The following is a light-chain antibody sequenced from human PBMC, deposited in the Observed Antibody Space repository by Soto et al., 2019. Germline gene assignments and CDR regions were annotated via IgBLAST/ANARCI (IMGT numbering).Light chain of an antibody. CDR1: QSINTW. Sequence: DIQMTQSPSTLSASVGDRVTITCRASQSINTWLAWYQLKPGRAPKLLIYKASTLESGVPSRFSGSGSGTEFPLTISSLQPDYFATYYCQQYQTYSQFGQGTKVEIK. J-gene: IGKJ1*01. V-gene: IGKV1-5*03. CDR2: KAS. CDR3: QQYQTYSQ.